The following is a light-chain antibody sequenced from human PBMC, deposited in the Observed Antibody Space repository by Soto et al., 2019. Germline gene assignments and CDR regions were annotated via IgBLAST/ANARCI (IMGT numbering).Light chain of an antibody. V-gene: IGLV2-23*01. J-gene: IGLJ1*01. CDR2: EGS. Sequence: QSALTQPASVSGSPGQSITISCTGTSSDVGSYNLVSWYQQHPGKAPKLMIYEGSKRPSGVSNRFSGSKSGNTASLTISGLQAEDAADYYCCSYAGSSYVFGTGTKVT. CDR3: CSYAGSSYV. CDR1: SSDVGSYNL.